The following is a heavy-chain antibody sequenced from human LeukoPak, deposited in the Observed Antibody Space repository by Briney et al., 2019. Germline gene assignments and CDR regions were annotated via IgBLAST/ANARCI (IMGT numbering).Heavy chain of an antibody. CDR2: ISSSSSTI. CDR1: GFTFSSYS. D-gene: IGHD6-13*01. CDR3: ARDGVAAAGTRFFDY. Sequence: GGSLRLSCAASGFTFSSYSMTWVRQAPGKGLEWVSYISSSSSTIYYADSVKGRFTISRDNAKNSLYLQMNSLRAEDTAVYYCARDGVAAAGTRFFDYWGQGTLVTVSS. J-gene: IGHJ4*02. V-gene: IGHV3-48*04.